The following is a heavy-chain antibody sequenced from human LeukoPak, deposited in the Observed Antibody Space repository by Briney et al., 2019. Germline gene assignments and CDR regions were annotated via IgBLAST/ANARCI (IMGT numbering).Heavy chain of an antibody. D-gene: IGHD2-2*02. CDR2: IKHNGDEL. CDR1: GFTLSSYW. Sequence: GGSLSLSCALCGFTLSSYWMTCVRQAPGKGLEWVANIKHNGDELNYVDSVEDRFTISRDNAKNSLYLHMTGLRAEDTAVYYSARAIPSLASGGQGTLVTVSS. J-gene: IGHJ4*02. V-gene: IGHV3-7*04. CDR3: ARAIPSLAS.